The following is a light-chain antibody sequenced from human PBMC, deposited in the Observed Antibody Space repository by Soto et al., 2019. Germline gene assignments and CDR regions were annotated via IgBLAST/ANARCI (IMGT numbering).Light chain of an antibody. J-gene: IGKJ3*01. Sequence: EIVLTQSPGTLSLSPGERATLSCRASQRVSSTYLAWYQQKPGQAPRLLIYDASSRATGIPDRFSGSGSGADFTLTISRLEPEDSAVYYCQHYGRSPGLFTFXPGTKVDIK. CDR2: DAS. CDR1: QRVSSTY. CDR3: QHYGRSPGLFT. V-gene: IGKV3-20*01.